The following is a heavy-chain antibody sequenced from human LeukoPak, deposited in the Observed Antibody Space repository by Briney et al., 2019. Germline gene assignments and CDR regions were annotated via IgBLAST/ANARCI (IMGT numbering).Heavy chain of an antibody. J-gene: IGHJ4*02. CDR1: GITLSNYG. CDR2: ISDSGGST. V-gene: IGHV3-23*01. Sequence: GGSLRLSCAVSGITLSNYGMSWVRQAPGKGLEWVAGISDSGGSTNYADSVKGRFTISRDNAKNTLYLQMNSLRAEDTAVYFCAKRGVVIRVILVGFHKQAYYFDSWGQGVLVTVSS. D-gene: IGHD3-10*01. CDR3: AKRGVVIRVILVGFHKQAYYFDS.